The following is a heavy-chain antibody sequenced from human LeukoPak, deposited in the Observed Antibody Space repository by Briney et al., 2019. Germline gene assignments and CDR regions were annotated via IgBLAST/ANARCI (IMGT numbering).Heavy chain of an antibody. D-gene: IGHD3-3*01. J-gene: IGHJ6*02. CDR2: MNPNSGNT. V-gene: IGHV1-8*01. Sequence: ASVKVSCKASGYTFTSYDINWVRQATGQGLEWMGWMNPNSGNTGYAQKFQGRVTMTRNTSISTAYMELSSLRSEDTAVCYCACVDFWSGYLHYYGMDVWGQGTTVTVSS. CDR1: GYTFTSYD. CDR3: ACVDFWSGYLHYYGMDV.